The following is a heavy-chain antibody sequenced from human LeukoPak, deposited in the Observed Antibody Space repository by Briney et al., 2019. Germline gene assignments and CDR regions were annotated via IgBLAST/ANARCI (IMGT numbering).Heavy chain of an antibody. CDR2: IYYSGST. D-gene: IGHD5-18*01. J-gene: IGHJ4*02. CDR1: GGCISSSSYY. V-gene: IGHV4-39*01. CDR3: ARHSYVDTAMADY. Sequence: SETLSLTCTVSGGCISSSSYYWGWIRQPPGKGLERIGSIYYSGSTYYNPSLKSRVTISVDTSKNQFSLKLSSVTAADTAVYYCARHSYVDTAMADYWGQGTLVTVSS.